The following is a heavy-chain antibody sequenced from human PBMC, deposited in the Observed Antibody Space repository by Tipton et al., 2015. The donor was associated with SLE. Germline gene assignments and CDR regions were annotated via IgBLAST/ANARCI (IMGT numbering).Heavy chain of an antibody. V-gene: IGHV4-30-2*01. CDR2: IYRSGNT. CDR1: GGSISTGGYS. D-gene: IGHD3/OR15-3a*01. J-gene: IGHJ6*03. CDR3: ARAPGLDRDYYYYYYMDV. Sequence: TLSLTCAVFGGSISTGGYSWSWIRQPPGKGLEGIAYIYRSGNTHYNPSLKSRVTMSVDKSKNQFSLNVTAVTAADTAVYYCARAPGLDRDYYYYYYMDVWGKGTTVTVSS.